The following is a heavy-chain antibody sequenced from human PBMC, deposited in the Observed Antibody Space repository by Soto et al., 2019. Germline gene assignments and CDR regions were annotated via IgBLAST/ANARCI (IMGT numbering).Heavy chain of an antibody. CDR2: IYYSGST. V-gene: IGHV4-39*01. D-gene: IGHD3-22*01. Sequence: SETLSLTCTVSGGSISSSSYYWGWIRQPPGKGLEWIGSIYYSGSTYYNPSLRSRVTISVDTSKNQFSLKLSSVTAADTAVYYGARRIRYSSGYLDYWGQGTLVTVSS. CDR3: ARRIRYSSGYLDY. J-gene: IGHJ4*02. CDR1: GGSISSSSYY.